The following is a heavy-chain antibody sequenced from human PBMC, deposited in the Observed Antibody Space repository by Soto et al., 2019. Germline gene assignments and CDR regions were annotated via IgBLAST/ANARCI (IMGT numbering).Heavy chain of an antibody. CDR1: GGSVSSGSYY. Sequence: SETLSLTCTVSGGSVSSGSYYWSWMRQPPGKGLEWIGYIYYSGSTNYNPSLKSRVTVSVDTSKNQFSLKLSSVTAADTAVYYCARGPIYGMDVWGQGTTVTASS. CDR3: ARGPIYGMDV. J-gene: IGHJ6*02. V-gene: IGHV4-61*01. CDR2: IYYSGST.